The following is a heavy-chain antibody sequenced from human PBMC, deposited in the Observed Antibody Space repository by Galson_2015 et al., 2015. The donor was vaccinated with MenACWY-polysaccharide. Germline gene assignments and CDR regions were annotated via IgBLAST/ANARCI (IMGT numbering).Heavy chain of an antibody. J-gene: IGHJ4*02. CDR1: GGSLRTYF. CDR2: INHTGRG. D-gene: IGHD2/OR15-2a*01. CDR3: NCNVLMPSALIDY. V-gene: IGHV4-34*01. Sequence: SETLSLTCAVHGGSLRTYFCHWIRQPPGKGLEWIGEINHTGRGHYNPSLMNRVTISEDTSKNQFSLTLSSVTAADTAVYYCNCNVLMPSALIDYWGQGSLVIVSS.